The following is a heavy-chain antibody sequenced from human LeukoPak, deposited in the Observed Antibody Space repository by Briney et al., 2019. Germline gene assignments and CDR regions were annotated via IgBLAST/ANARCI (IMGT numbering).Heavy chain of an antibody. D-gene: IGHD2-15*01. Sequence: PGGSLRLSCAASGFTFSSYAMSWVRQAPGKGLEWVSVISGCGFSTYYADTVKGRFTISRDNSKNTLYLQMNSLRAEDTAVYYCAEVTVGAGYCSGGSCYFFSNWGQGTLVTVSS. J-gene: IGHJ4*02. CDR2: ISGCGFST. V-gene: IGHV3-23*01. CDR1: GFTFSSYA. CDR3: AEVTVGAGYCSGGSCYFFSN.